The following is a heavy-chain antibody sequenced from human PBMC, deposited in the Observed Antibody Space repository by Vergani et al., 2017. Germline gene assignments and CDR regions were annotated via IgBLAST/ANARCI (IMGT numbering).Heavy chain of an antibody. J-gene: IGHJ6*03. V-gene: IGHV3-64*04. Sequence: VQLVESGGGLVQPGGSLRLSCSASGFTFSSYAMHWVRQAPGKGLEYVSAISSNGGSTYYADSVKGRFTISRDNAKNSLYLQMNSLRAEDTAVYYCARVYCSGGSCYSYYYYMDVWGKGTTVTVSS. D-gene: IGHD2-15*01. CDR3: ARVYCSGGSCYSYYYYMDV. CDR2: ISSNGGST. CDR1: GFTFSSYA.